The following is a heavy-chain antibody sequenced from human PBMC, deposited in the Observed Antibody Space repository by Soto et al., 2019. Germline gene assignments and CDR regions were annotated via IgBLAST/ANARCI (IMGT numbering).Heavy chain of an antibody. CDR1: GGTFSSYA. V-gene: IGHV1-69*01. Sequence: QVQLVQSGAEVKKPGSSVKVSCKASGGTFSSYAISWVRQAPGQGLEWMGGIIPIFGTANYAQKFQGRVTITADESTSTAYMELSSLRSEDTAVYYCARTGGRGIVVVPAAIYCGMDVWGQGTTVTVSS. CDR2: IIPIFGTA. J-gene: IGHJ6*02. D-gene: IGHD2-2*01. CDR3: ARTGGRGIVVVPAAIYCGMDV.